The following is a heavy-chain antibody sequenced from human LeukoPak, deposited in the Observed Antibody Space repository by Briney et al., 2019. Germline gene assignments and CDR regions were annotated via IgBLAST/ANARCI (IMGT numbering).Heavy chain of an antibody. J-gene: IGHJ3*02. CDR3: ARDLEYCSGGSCYIVGAFDI. D-gene: IGHD2-15*01. V-gene: IGHV3-23*01. CDR1: GFTFTSYG. CDR2: ITGSGGST. Sequence: GGSLRVSCAASGFTFTSYGMSWVRQAQGKGLEWVSGITGSGGSTYYADSVKGRFTISRDNAKNTLYLQMNSLRAEDTAVYYCARDLEYCSGGSCYIVGAFDIWGQGTMVTVSS.